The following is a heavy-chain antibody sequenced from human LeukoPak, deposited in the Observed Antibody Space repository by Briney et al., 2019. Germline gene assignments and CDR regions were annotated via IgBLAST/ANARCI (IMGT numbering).Heavy chain of an antibody. CDR1: GGSISSNSYY. CDR3: ARLRGYSYGHGDY. J-gene: IGHJ4*02. V-gene: IGHV4-39*01. D-gene: IGHD5-18*01. Sequence: NTSETLSLTCTVSGGSISSNSYYWGWIRQPPGKGLEWIGSIYYSGSTYYNPSLKSRVTISVDTSKNQFSLKLSSVTAADTAVYYCARLRGYSYGHGDYWGQGTLVTVSS. CDR2: IYYSGST.